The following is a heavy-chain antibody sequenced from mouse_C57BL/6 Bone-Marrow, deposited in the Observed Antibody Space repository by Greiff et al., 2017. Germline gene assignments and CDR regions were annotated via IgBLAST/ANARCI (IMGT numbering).Heavy chain of an antibody. Sequence: VQLQQSGPELVKPGASVKISCKASGYSIPSYYIHRVKQRPGQGLEWIGWIYPGSGNTKDNEKFKGQATLTADTSSSTAYMQLSGLTSENSAVYCCARNGAGNYWGQGTTLTVSS. V-gene: IGHV1-66*01. J-gene: IGHJ2*01. CDR3: ARNGAGNY. CDR2: IYPGSGNT. CDR1: GYSIPSYY.